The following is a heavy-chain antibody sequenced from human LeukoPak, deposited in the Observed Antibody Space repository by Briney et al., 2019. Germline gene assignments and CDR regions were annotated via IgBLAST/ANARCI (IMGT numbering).Heavy chain of an antibody. CDR2: IRYDGSNK. J-gene: IGHJ4*02. CDR1: GFTFRNYG. D-gene: IGHD3-10*01. Sequence: PGGSLRLSCAASGFTFRNYGMHWVRQAPGKGLEWVTFIRYDGSNKYYADSVKGRFSISRDNSKNTLYLQMNSLRAEDTAVYYCAKDTRGDYGWDFDYWGQGTLVTVSS. CDR3: AKDTRGDYGWDFDY. V-gene: IGHV3-30*02.